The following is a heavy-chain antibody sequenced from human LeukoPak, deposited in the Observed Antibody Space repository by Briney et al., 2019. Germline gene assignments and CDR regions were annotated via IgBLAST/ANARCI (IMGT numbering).Heavy chain of an antibody. D-gene: IGHD6-13*01. V-gene: IGHV4-61*02. CDR2: IYTSGST. Sequence: PSETLSLTCTVSGGSISSGSYYWSWIRQPAGKGLEWIGRIYTSGSTNYNPSLKSRVTISVDTSKNQFSLKLSSVTAADTAVYYCARVSRYSSSWQGDYFDYWGQGTLVTVSS. CDR3: ARVSRYSSSWQGDYFDY. CDR1: GGSISSGSYY. J-gene: IGHJ4*02.